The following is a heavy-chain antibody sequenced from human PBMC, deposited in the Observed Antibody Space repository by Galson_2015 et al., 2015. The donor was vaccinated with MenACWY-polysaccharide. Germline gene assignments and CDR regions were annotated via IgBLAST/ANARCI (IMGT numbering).Heavy chain of an antibody. CDR1: GFTFSDYY. CDR2: ISSSGSTI. CDR3: ARVNGGYSSSWYSPTTYYYYYYGMDV. D-gene: IGHD6-13*01. V-gene: IGHV3-11*01. J-gene: IGHJ6*02. Sequence: SLRLSCAASGFTFSDYYMSWIRQAPGKGLEWVSYISSSGSTIYYADSVKGRFTISRDNAKNSLYLQMNSLRAEDTAVYYCARVNGGYSSSWYSPTTYYYYYYGMDVWGQGTTVTVSS.